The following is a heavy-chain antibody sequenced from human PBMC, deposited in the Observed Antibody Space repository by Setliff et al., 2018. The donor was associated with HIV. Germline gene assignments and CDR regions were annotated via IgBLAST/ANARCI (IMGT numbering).Heavy chain of an antibody. CDR3: ARGGVGRALTAWVDS. J-gene: IGHJ4*02. CDR1: GGSISSDAYY. V-gene: IGHV4-39*07. CDR2: IYYSGTT. Sequence: SETLSLTCAVSGGSISSDAYYWSWIRQPPGKGLEWIGNIYYSGTTYYKSSLKSRVTISAERSTNQFSLRLTSVTAADTAVYFCARGGVGRALTAWVDSWGQGTLVTVPQ. D-gene: IGHD1-26*01.